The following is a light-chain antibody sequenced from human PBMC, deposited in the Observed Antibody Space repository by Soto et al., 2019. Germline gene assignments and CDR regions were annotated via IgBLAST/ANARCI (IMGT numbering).Light chain of an antibody. CDR2: DTT. CDR3: QQYDTSLT. CDR1: HTIANVY. J-gene: IGKJ4*01. V-gene: IGKV3D-20*01. Sequence: IVLTQSPASLSLSPGERDTLSCGASHTIANVYLAWYQHKPGLAPRLLIYDTTIRATGIPDRFTGSGSGTYFTLTFSRLEPEDFAVYYCQQYDTSLTFGGGTKV.